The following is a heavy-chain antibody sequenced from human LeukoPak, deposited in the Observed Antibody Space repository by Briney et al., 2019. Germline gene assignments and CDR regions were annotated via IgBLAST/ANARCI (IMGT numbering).Heavy chain of an antibody. CDR3: AKDIIAVAGTFYYYYGMDV. D-gene: IGHD6-19*01. CDR2: ISWNSGSI. J-gene: IGHJ6*02. Sequence: GGSLRLSCAASGFTFDDYAMHWVRQAPGKGLEWVSGISWNSGSIGYADSVKGRFTISRDNAKNSLYLQMNSLRAEDTALYYCAKDIIAVAGTFYYYYGMDVWGQGTTVTVSS. V-gene: IGHV3-9*01. CDR1: GFTFDDYA.